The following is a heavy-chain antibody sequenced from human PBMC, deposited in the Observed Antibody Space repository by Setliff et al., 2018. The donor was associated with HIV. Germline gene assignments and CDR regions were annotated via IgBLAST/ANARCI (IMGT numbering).Heavy chain of an antibody. D-gene: IGHD6-19*01. Sequence: PSETLSLTCTVSGGSISSSSYYWGWIRQPPGKGLEWIGSIYYSGNTYYNPSLKSRVTISVDTSKNQFSLKLNSVTAADTAVYYCARDYGYSSGWYGDYYYYGMDVWGQGTTVTVSS. CDR1: GGSISSSSYY. CDR3: ARDYGYSSGWYGDYYYYGMDV. V-gene: IGHV4-39*07. CDR2: IYYSGNT. J-gene: IGHJ6*02.